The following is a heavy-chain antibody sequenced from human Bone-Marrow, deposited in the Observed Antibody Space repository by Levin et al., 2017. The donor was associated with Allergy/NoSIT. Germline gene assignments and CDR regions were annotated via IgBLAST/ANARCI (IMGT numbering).Heavy chain of an antibody. CDR1: GFTFSSYG. CDR3: ARGGTGSSWYFRSGYYYYGMDV. Sequence: GGSLRLSCAASGFTFSSYGMHWVRQAPGKGLEWVAVIWYDGSNKYYADSVKGRFTISRDNSKNTLYLQMNSLRAEDTAVYYCARGGTGSSWYFRSGYYYYGMDVWGQGTTVTVSS. J-gene: IGHJ6*02. V-gene: IGHV3-33*01. CDR2: IWYDGSNK. D-gene: IGHD6-13*01.